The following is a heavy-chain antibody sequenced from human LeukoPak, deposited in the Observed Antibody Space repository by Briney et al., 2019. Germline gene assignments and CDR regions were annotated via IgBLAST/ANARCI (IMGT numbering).Heavy chain of an antibody. V-gene: IGHV1-18*01. CDR2: ISAYSGYT. J-gene: IGHJ4*02. CDR3: AREGAYYYDSSPLDY. D-gene: IGHD3-22*01. Sequence: ASVNVSCKTSGYTFTNYGISWVRQAPGQGLEWMGLISAYSGYTYYTQNFQGRITMTTDTSTTTAYMELRSLRSDDTAVYFCAREGAYYYDSSPLDYWGQGTLVTVSS. CDR1: GYTFTNYG.